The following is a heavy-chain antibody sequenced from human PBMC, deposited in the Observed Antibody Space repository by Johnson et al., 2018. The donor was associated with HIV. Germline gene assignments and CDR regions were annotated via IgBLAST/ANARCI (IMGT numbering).Heavy chain of an antibody. Sequence: QLVESGGGLVQPGRSLRLSCAASGFTFDDYAMHWVRQAPGKGLEWVSGISWNSGTIGYADSVKGRFAISRDNANNSMYLQMNGLRAEDTALYYCAKEDGAARAFDIWGQGTMVTVSS. D-gene: IGHD6-6*01. V-gene: IGHV3-9*01. CDR2: ISWNSGTI. CDR3: AKEDGAARAFDI. J-gene: IGHJ3*02. CDR1: GFTFDDYA.